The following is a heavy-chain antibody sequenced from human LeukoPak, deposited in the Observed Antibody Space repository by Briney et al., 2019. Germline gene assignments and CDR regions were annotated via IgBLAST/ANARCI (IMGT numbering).Heavy chain of an antibody. CDR2: IYYSGST. Sequence: SETLSLTCTVWGGSISRYDWSWIRQPPGMGLEWIGYIYYSGSTNYNPSLKRRVTISVDMSKNQFSPKLSSVTAADTAVYYCARHDMDVAGAGLDYFDYWGQGTLVTVSS. CDR3: ARHDMDVAGAGLDYFDY. J-gene: IGHJ4*02. CDR1: GGSISRYD. D-gene: IGHD1-26*01. V-gene: IGHV4-59*08.